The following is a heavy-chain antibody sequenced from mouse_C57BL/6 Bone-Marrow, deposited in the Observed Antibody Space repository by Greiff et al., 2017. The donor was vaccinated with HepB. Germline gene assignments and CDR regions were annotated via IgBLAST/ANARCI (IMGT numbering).Heavy chain of an antibody. V-gene: IGHV1-50*01. Sequence: QVQLQQPGAELVKPGASVKLSCKASGYTFTSYWMQWVKQRPGQGLEWIGEIDPSDSYTNYNQKFKGKATLTVDTSSSTAYMQLSSRTSEDSAVYYCAREGHAILEGYFDYWGQGTTLTVSS. D-gene: IGHD6-1*01. CDR3: AREGHAILEGYFDY. CDR1: GYTFTSYW. J-gene: IGHJ2*01. CDR2: IDPSDSYT.